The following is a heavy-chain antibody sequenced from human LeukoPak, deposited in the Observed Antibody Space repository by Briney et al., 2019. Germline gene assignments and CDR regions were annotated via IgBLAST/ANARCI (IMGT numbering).Heavy chain of an antibody. V-gene: IGHV3-23*01. CDR2: ISGSGGGT. CDR1: GFTFSTYA. J-gene: IGHJ6*02. Sequence: GGSLRLSCAASGFTFSTYAMSWVRQAPAKGLEWVSGISGSGGGTDYADSVKGRFTISRDNSKNTLYLQMNSLRAEDTAVYYCAKDRGSSGHYYGMDVWGQGTTVTVS. CDR3: AKDRGSSGHYYGMDV. D-gene: IGHD1-26*01.